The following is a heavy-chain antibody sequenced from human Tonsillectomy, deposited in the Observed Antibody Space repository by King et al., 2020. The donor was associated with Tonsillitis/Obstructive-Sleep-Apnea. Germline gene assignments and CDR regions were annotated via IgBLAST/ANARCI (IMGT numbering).Heavy chain of an antibody. J-gene: IGHJ6*03. CDR1: GFTFSSYA. D-gene: IGHD6-6*01. CDR2: ISYDGSNK. Sequence: VQLVESGGGVVQPGRSLRLSCAASGFTFSSYAMHWVRQAPGKGLEWVAVISYDGSNKYYADSVKGRFTISRDNSKNTLYLQMNSPRAEDTAVYYCARDPEGSSSYTYYYYYMDVWGKGTTVTVSS. CDR3: ARDPEGSSSYTYYYYYMDV. V-gene: IGHV3-30*04.